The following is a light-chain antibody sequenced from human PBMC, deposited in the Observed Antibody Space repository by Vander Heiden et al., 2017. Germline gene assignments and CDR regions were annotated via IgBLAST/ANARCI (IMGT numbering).Light chain of an antibody. V-gene: IGKV4-1*01. CDR3: QQYYSTPRT. CDR2: WAS. CDR1: QSVLYSSNNKNY. J-gene: IGKJ1*01. Sequence: DSVMTQSPDSLAVALGERANINCKSSQSVLYSSNNKNYLAWYQQKPGQPPKLLIYWASTRESGVPDRFSGGGSGTDFTLPISSLQAEDVAVYYCQQYYSTPRTFGQGTKVEIK.